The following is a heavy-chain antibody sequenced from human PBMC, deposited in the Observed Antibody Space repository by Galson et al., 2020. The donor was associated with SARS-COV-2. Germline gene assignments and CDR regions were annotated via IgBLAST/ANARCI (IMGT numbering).Heavy chain of an antibody. V-gene: IGHV1-2*02. Sequence: ASVKVSCKASGYTFTGYYMHWVRQAPGQGLEWMGWINPNSGGTNYAQKFQGRVTMTRDTSISTAYMELSKLRSDDTAVYYCASARGPDYYDSSGYLDSWGQGTLVTVSS. D-gene: IGHD3-22*01. CDR3: ASARGPDYYDSSGYLDS. CDR1: GYTFTGYY. J-gene: IGHJ5*01. CDR2: INPNSGGT.